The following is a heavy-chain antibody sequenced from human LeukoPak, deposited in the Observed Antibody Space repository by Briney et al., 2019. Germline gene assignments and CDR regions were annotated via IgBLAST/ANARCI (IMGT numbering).Heavy chain of an antibody. CDR3: ASTSSYSSNWPYYYYYYMDV. CDR2: IYYSGST. CDR1: GGSISSYY. Sequence: PSETLSLTCTLSGGSISSYYWSWIRQPPGKGLEWIGYIYYSGSTNYNPSLTSRVTISVDTSKNQFSLKLSSVTAADTVVYYCASTSSYSSNWPYYYYYYMDVWGKGTTVTVSS. J-gene: IGHJ6*03. D-gene: IGHD6-13*01. V-gene: IGHV4-59*01.